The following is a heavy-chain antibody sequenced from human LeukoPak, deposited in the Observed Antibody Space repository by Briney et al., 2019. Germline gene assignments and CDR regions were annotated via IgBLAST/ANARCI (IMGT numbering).Heavy chain of an antibody. CDR1: GFTFSSYW. D-gene: IGHD2-15*01. Sequence: GGSLRLSCAASGFTFSSYWMSWVRQAPGKGLEWVANIKQDGSEKYYVDSVKGRFTISRDNAKNSLYLQMNSLRAEDTAVYYCARHVGVVAARGFDPWGQGTLVTVSA. V-gene: IGHV3-7*05. J-gene: IGHJ5*02. CDR3: ARHVGVVAARGFDP. CDR2: IKQDGSEK.